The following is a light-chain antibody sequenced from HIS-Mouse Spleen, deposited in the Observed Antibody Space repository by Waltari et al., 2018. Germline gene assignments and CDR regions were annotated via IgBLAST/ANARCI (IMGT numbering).Light chain of an antibody. CDR2: EVS. Sequence: QSALTQPPSVSGSPGQSVPISCTGTISDVGSYNRVSWYQQPPATAPKLMIYEVSNRPSGVPDRVSGSKSGNTASLTISGLQAEDEADYYCSSYTSSSTVFGTGTKVTVL. CDR1: ISDVGSYNR. V-gene: IGLV2-18*02. CDR3: SSYTSSSTV. J-gene: IGLJ1*01.